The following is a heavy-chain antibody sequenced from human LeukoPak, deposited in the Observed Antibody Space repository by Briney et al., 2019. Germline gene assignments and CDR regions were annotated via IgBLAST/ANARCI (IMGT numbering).Heavy chain of an antibody. J-gene: IGHJ3*02. Sequence: SETLSLTCTVSGGSISSYYWNWIRQPPGKGLEWIGYIYYSGSTNYNPSLKSRVTISVDTSKNQFSLKLSSVTAADTAVYYCAKWPYDSSGYAFDIWGQGTMVTVSS. D-gene: IGHD3-22*01. CDR1: GGSISSYY. CDR3: AKWPYDSSGYAFDI. CDR2: IYYSGST. V-gene: IGHV4-59*01.